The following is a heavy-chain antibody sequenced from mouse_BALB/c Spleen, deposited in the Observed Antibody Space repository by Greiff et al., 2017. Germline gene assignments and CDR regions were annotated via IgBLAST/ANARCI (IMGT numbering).Heavy chain of an antibody. CDR1: GFTFSSYA. J-gene: IGHJ4*01. CDR3: APLRRGAMDY. Sequence: EVQGVESGGGLVKPGGSLKLSCAASGFTFSSYAMSWVRQSPEKRLEWVAEISSGGSYTYYPDTVTGRFTISRDNAKNTLYLEMSSLRSEDTAMYYCAPLRRGAMDYWGQGTSVTVSS. CDR2: ISSGGSYT. D-gene: IGHD1-2*01. V-gene: IGHV5-9-4*01.